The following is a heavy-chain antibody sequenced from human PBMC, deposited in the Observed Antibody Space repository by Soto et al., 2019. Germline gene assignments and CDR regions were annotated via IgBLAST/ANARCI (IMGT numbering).Heavy chain of an antibody. J-gene: IGHJ5*02. CDR1: GDTFTSYY. D-gene: IGHD3-3*01. Sequence: ASVKVSCKAPGDTFTSYYLNWVRQAPGQGLEWMGVINPHGGSTKYAQKFQGRITMTRDTSRSAVYMELSSLRSDDTAIYYCARSSGGNFGIIIEGSNWFDPWGQGTLVTVSS. CDR2: INPHGGST. V-gene: IGHV1-46*01. CDR3: ARSSGGNFGIIIEGSNWFDP.